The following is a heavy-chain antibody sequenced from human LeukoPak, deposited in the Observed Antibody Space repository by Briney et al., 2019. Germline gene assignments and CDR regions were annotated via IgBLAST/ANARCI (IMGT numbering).Heavy chain of an antibody. J-gene: IGHJ3*02. CDR2: IFSNDEK. Sequence: GSGPTLVNPTETLTLTCTVSGFSLSNARMGVSWIRQPPGKALEWLAHIFSNDEKSYSTSLKSRLTISKDTSKSQVVLTMTNMDPVDTATYYCARIPEWLLPKMWAFHIWGQGTMVTVSS. D-gene: IGHD3-22*01. V-gene: IGHV2-26*01. CDR3: ARIPEWLLPKMWAFHI. CDR1: GFSLSNARMG.